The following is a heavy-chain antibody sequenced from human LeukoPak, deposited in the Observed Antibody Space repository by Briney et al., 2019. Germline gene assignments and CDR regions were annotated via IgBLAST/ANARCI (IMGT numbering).Heavy chain of an antibody. J-gene: IGHJ4*02. CDR3: ARDMMGATLYFDS. V-gene: IGHV3-23*01. CDR2: ISGSGGRT. D-gene: IGHD1-26*01. CDR1: GYTFSIYG. Sequence: GGSLRLSCAASGYTFSIYGMSWVRQAPGKGLEWVSAISGSGGRTYNADSTKGRFTISRDNSKNTLYLQMNSPRVEDTAVYYCARDMMGATLYFDSWGQGTLVTVSS.